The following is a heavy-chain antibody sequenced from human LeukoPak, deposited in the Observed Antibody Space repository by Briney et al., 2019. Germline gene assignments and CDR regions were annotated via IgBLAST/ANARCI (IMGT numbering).Heavy chain of an antibody. V-gene: IGHV1-46*01. CDR1: GYTFTTYY. CDR2: INPSGGST. CDR3: ARNMVRGVIRPLNWFDP. Sequence: GASVKVSCKASGYTFTTYYIHWVRQAPGQGLEWMGLINPSGGSTNYAQKFQGRVTMTRDTSTSTVYMELSSLRSEDTAVYYCARNMVRGVIRPLNWFDPWGQGTLVTVSS. D-gene: IGHD3-10*01. J-gene: IGHJ5*02.